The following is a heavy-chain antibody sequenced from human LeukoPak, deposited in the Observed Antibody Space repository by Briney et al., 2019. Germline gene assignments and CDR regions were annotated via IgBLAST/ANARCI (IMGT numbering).Heavy chain of an antibody. D-gene: IGHD5-18*01. Sequence: GGSLRLSSAASGFTLSSYAMNWVRQAPGRGLGWVSTIDTTSSKTSYADSVTGRFTVSRDNSKNTLYLRMNSLRGGDTAVYYRAKSNSYGAYYFFGMDVWGQGTTVTVSS. J-gene: IGHJ6*02. CDR3: AKSNSYGAYYFFGMDV. V-gene: IGHV3-23*05. CDR2: IDTTSSKT. CDR1: GFTLSSYA.